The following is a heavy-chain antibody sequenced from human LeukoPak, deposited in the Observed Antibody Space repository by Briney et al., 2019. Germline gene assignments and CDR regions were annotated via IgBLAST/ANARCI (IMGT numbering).Heavy chain of an antibody. J-gene: IGHJ4*02. CDR3: AKSPPGYYYDSSGYYSDY. Sequence: GGSLRLSCAASGFTFNSYAMSWVRQAPGKGLEWVSAISGSGGSTYYADSVKGRFTISRDNSKNTLYLQMNSLRAEDTAVYYCAKSPPGYYYDSSGYYSDYWGQGTLVTVSS. D-gene: IGHD3-22*01. CDR2: ISGSGGST. V-gene: IGHV3-23*01. CDR1: GFTFNSYA.